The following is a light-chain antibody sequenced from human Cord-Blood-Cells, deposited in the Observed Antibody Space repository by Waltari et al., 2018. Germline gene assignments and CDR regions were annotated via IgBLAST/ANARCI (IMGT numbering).Light chain of an antibody. V-gene: IGKV1-39*01. CDR1: QCISTY. Sequence: DIQMTQSISSLPASVGDRVTITCRASQCISTYLHWCQQKPETAPKLLIYAVSSFQSGVPSTFNGKVYWTDFTLTISNLQPEDFGTYYFQQGSSTSYTCGQGTKLDIK. CDR3: QQGSSTSYT. J-gene: IGKJ2*01. CDR2: AVS.